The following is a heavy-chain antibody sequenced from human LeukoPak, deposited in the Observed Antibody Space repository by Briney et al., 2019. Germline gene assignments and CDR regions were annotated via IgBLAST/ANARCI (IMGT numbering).Heavy chain of an antibody. V-gene: IGHV4-34*01. D-gene: IGHD2-2*01. CDR1: GGSFSGYY. CDR3: ARGLWGSLGGVPAARYYYYYMDV. J-gene: IGHJ6*03. Sequence: SETLSLTCAVYGGSFSGYYWSWIRQPPGKGLEWIGEINHSESTNYNPSLKSRVTISVDTSKKQFSLKLSSVTAADTAVYYCARGLWGSLGGVPAARYYYYYMDVWGKGTTVTVSS. CDR2: INHSEST.